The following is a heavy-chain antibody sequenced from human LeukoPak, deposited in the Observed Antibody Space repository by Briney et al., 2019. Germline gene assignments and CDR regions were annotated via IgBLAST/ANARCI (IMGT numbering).Heavy chain of an antibody. CDR1: GYTFTSCY. J-gene: IGHJ4*02. Sequence: ASVKVSCKASGYTFTSCYMHWVRQAPGQGLEWMGIINPSGGSTSYAQKFQGRVTITRDTSASTAYMELSSLRSEDMAVYYCARDSQEYSSSSFGYWGQGTLVTVSS. CDR3: ARDSQEYSSSSFGY. V-gene: IGHV1-46*01. D-gene: IGHD6-6*01. CDR2: INPSGGST.